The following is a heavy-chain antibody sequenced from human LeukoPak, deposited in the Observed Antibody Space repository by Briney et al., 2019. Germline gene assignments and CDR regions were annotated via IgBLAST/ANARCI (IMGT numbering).Heavy chain of an antibody. CDR2: FYSSVNT. CDR1: GDSISNYY. J-gene: IGHJ6*04. CDR3: AREALIEGFYYFMDV. V-gene: IGHV4-4*07. Sequence: SETLPLTCIVSGDSISNYYWSWIRQPAGKGLEWIGRFYSSVNTNYNPSLKSRVTMSVDTSQNQFSLKLSTVTAADTAVYYCAREALIEGFYYFMDVWGKGTTVTVSS.